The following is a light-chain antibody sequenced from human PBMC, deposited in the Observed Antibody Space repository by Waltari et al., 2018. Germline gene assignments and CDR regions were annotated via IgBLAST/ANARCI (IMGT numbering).Light chain of an antibody. CDR1: SSDGGGFHY. J-gene: IGLJ2*01. CDR3: SSYTTTNTYVI. Sequence: QSALTQPASVSGPPGQSITNSCTATSSDGGGFHYVPWYQQHPGKAPKLIIYDVVKRPSGISHRFSGSKSANTASLTISGLQAEDEADYFCSSYTTTNTYVIFGGGTKLTVL. V-gene: IGLV2-14*03. CDR2: DVV.